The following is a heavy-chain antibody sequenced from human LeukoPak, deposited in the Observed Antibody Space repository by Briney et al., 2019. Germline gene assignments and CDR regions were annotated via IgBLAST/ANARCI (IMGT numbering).Heavy chain of an antibody. Sequence: PGGSLRLSCAASGFTFSSYAMHWVRQAPGKGLEWVAVISYDGSNKYYADSVKGRFTISRDNSKNTLYPQMNSLRAEDTALYYCARGAHGYGGFFDYWGQGTLVTVSS. V-gene: IGHV3-30*01. CDR2: ISYDGSNK. CDR1: GFTFSSYA. D-gene: IGHD4-23*01. J-gene: IGHJ4*02. CDR3: ARGAHGYGGFFDY.